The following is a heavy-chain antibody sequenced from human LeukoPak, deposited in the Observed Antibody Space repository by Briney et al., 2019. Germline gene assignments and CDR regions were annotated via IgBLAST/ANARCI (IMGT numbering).Heavy chain of an antibody. CDR2: ISSSGSTI. CDR3: ARVISYYDILTGRSYYFDY. V-gene: IGHV3-48*03. Sequence: GGSLRLSCAASGFTFSSYEMNWVRQAPGKGLEGVSYISSSGSTIYYADSVKGRFTISRDNAKNSLYLQMNSLRAEDTAVYYCARVISYYDILTGRSYYFDYWGQGTLVTVSS. CDR1: GFTFSSYE. J-gene: IGHJ4*02. D-gene: IGHD3-9*01.